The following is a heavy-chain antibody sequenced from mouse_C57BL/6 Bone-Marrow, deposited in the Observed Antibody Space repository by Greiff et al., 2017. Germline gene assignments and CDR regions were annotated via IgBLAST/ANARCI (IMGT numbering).Heavy chain of an antibody. CDR1: GYTFTSYW. D-gene: IGHD2-14*01. J-gene: IGHJ2*01. CDR2: IYPTSGRT. Sequence: QVQLQQPGAELVKPGASVTMSCKASGYTFTSYWITWVKQRPGQGLEWIGDIYPTSGRTNYNEKFKSKAILTVDTSSNTAYMQLSSLTSEDSAVFYCARSGPLVRSFDYWGQGTTLTVSS. V-gene: IGHV1-55*01. CDR3: ARSGPLVRSFDY.